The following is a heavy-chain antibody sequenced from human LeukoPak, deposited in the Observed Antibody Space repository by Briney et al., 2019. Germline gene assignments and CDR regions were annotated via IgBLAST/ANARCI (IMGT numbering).Heavy chain of an antibody. V-gene: IGHV3-30*02. CDR3: AREGGTVVIGRFDY. CDR1: GINFRASG. Sequence: PGGSLRLSCAASGINFRASGMHWVRQAPGMGLEWVTFIQTDGGDKKYAAPVAGRFTISRDNSKNTVYLHMSSLRPDDTALYYCAREGGTVVIGRFDYWGQGTLVTVSS. CDR2: IQTDGGDK. D-gene: IGHD2-2*01. J-gene: IGHJ4*02.